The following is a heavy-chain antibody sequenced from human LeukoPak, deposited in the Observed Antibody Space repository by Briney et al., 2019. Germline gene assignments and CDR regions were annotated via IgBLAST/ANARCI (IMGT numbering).Heavy chain of an antibody. CDR2: ISTSSRYM. CDR3: ASEDYYDSSAYYYRNFQH. J-gene: IGHJ1*01. Sequence: NTGRSLRLSCAASGFTFSSYSMNWVRQAPGKGLEWVSSISTSSRYMSYADSVRGRFTISRDNAKNSLYLQMNSLRAEDTAVYYCASEDYYDSSAYYYRNFQHWGQGTLVTVSS. D-gene: IGHD3-22*01. V-gene: IGHV3-21*01. CDR1: GFTFSSYS.